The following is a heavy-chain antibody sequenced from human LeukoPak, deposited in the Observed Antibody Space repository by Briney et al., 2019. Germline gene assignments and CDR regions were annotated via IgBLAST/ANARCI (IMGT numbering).Heavy chain of an antibody. Sequence: GGSLRLSCAASGFTFSSYAMNWVRQAPGKGLEWVAGISSGDRTFHAESVKGRFTISRDKSKDTLYLQMNSLRAEETAVYYCAKDATASPYFHWFDNWGQGTQVIVSS. D-gene: IGHD3-9*01. V-gene: IGHV3-23*01. CDR3: AKDATASPYFHWFDN. CDR1: GFTFSSYA. CDR2: ISSGDRT. J-gene: IGHJ4*02.